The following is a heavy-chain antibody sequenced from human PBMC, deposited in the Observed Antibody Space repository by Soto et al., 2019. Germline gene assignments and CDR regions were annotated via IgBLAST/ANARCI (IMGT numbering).Heavy chain of an antibody. V-gene: IGHV4-59*08. D-gene: IGHD6-19*01. CDR2: IYYSGST. CDR1: GGSISSYY. CDR3: ARQSSGWYVFDY. Sequence: PSETLSLTCTVSGGSISSYYWSWIRQPPGKGLEWIGYIYYSGSTNYNPPLKSRVTISVDTSKNQFSLKLSSVTAADTAVYYCARQSSGWYVFDYWGQGTLVTVSS. J-gene: IGHJ4*02.